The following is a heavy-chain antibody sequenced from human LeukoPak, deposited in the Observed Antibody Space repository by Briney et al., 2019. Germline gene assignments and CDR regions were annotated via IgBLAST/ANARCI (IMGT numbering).Heavy chain of an antibody. V-gene: IGHV3-21*01. CDR3: ARDGSGVVRFLEWLLPDY. Sequence: PGGSLRLSCAATGLTLRNFAMSWVRQAPGKGLEWVSSISSSSSYIYYADSVKGRFTISRDNSKNTLYLQMNSLRAEDTAVYYCARDGSGVVRFLEWLLPDYWGQGTLVTVSS. CDR1: GLTLRNFA. CDR2: ISSSSSYI. D-gene: IGHD3-3*01. J-gene: IGHJ4*02.